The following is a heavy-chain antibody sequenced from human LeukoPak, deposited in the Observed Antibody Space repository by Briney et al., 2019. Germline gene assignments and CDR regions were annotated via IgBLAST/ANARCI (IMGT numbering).Heavy chain of an antibody. J-gene: IGHJ3*02. CDR2: INHSGST. Sequence: SETLSLTCAVYTGFFSGYYWSGIRQPPGKGLEWMGEINHSGSTNYSPSLKSRVTISRDVSKNQVSLKLRSMTAADAAVYYCARGPTLPEYYVRSGYYDAFDIWGRGTMVTVSS. CDR1: TGFFSGYY. D-gene: IGHD3-22*01. CDR3: ARGPTLPEYYVRSGYYDAFDI. V-gene: IGHV4-34*01.